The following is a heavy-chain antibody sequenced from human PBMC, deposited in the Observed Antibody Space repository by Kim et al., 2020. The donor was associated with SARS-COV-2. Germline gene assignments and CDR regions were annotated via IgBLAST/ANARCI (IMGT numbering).Heavy chain of an antibody. D-gene: IGHD3-10*01. CDR3: AKDIWDYSAMDV. Sequence: YYADSVKGRFTISGDSSRDTLYLQMNSLRTEDTAIYFCAKDIWDYSAMDVWGQGTTVTVSS. J-gene: IGHJ6*02. V-gene: IGHV3-23*01.